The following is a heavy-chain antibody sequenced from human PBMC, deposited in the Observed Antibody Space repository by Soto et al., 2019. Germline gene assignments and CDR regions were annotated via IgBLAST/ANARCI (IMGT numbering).Heavy chain of an antibody. CDR2: IIPIFGTA. J-gene: IGHJ4*02. CDR3: ARWLQPRGYFDY. D-gene: IGHD5-12*01. V-gene: IGHV1-69*13. CDR1: GGTFSSYA. Sequence: ASVKVSCKASGGTFSSYAISWVRQAPGQGLEWMGGIIPIFGTANYAQKFQGRVTITADESTSTAYMELSSLRSEDTAVYYCARWLQPRGYFDYWGQGTVVTVSS.